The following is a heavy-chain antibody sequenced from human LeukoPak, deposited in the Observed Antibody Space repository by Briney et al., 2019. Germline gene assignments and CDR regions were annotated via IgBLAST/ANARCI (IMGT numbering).Heavy chain of an antibody. CDR3: ARDGDDILTGPYGMDV. Sequence: SETLSLTCTVSGGSVSSGSYYWSWIRQPPGKGLEWIGYIYYSGSTNYNPSPKSRVTISVDTSKNQFSLKLSSVTAADTAVYYCARDGDDILTGPYGMDVWGQGTTVTVSS. CDR1: GGSVSSGSYY. V-gene: IGHV4-61*01. D-gene: IGHD3-9*01. J-gene: IGHJ6*02. CDR2: IYYSGST.